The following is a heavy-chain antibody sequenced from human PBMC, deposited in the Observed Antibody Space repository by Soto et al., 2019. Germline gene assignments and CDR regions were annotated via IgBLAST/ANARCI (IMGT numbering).Heavy chain of an antibody. CDR1: GFTFSSYA. J-gene: IGHJ5*02. Sequence: PGGSLRLSCAAPGFTFSSYAMHWVRQAPGKGLEWVAVISYDGSNKYYADSVKGRFTISRDNSKNTLYLQMNSLRAEDTAVYYGARGADDGDYNMMSWFDPWLQGTLVTVSS. CDR3: ARGADDGDYNMMSWFDP. D-gene: IGHD4-17*01. V-gene: IGHV3-30-3*01. CDR2: ISYDGSNK.